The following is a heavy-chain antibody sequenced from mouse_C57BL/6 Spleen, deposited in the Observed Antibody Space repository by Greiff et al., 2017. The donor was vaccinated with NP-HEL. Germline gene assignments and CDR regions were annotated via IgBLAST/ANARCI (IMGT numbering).Heavy chain of an antibody. D-gene: IGHD2-1*01. CDR2: IRSKSNNYAT. CDR1: GFSFNTYA. Sequence: EVKLMESGGGLVQPKGSLKLSCAASGFSFNTYAMNWVRQAPGKGLEWVARIRSKSNNYATYYADSVKDRFTISRDDSESMLYLQMNNLKTEDTAMYYCVRGYGNSWGQGTLVTVSA. V-gene: IGHV10-1*01. CDR3: VRGYGNS. J-gene: IGHJ3*01.